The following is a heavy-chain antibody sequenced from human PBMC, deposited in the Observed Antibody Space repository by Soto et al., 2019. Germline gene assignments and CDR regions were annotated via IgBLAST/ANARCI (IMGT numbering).Heavy chain of an antibody. D-gene: IGHD3-22*01. CDR3: AKVKYDSSGYYRNFDY. V-gene: IGHV1-58*01. CDR1: GFTFTSSA. CDR2: IVVGSGNT. Sequence: SVKVSCKASGFTFTSSAVQWVRQARGQRLEWIGWIVVGSGNTNYAQKFQERVTITRGMSTSTAYMELSSLRSEDTAMYYCAKVKYDSSGYYRNFDYWGQGTLVTVSS. J-gene: IGHJ4*02.